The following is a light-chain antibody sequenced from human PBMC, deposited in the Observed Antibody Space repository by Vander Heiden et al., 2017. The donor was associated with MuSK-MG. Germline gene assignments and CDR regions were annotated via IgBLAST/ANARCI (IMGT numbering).Light chain of an antibody. CDR3: QQDQHLPLS. V-gene: IGKV1-33*01. Sequence: ASIGDRVTSTCPASQYIGKYLNWYQQKPGRPPKVLIYDVSNLEAGVPIRFSGTGSGTFFTFTISGLQPEDFATYYCQQDQHLPLSFGQWTRLDIE. CDR2: DVS. CDR1: QYIGKY. J-gene: IGKJ5*01.